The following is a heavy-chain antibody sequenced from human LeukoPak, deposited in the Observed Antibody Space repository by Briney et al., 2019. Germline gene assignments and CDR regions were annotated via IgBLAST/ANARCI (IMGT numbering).Heavy chain of an antibody. CDR3: ARDGGSEQWLIPNYFDY. V-gene: IGHV3-48*01. CDR1: GFIFNNYG. CDR2: IKGRSDTI. J-gene: IGHJ4*02. Sequence: PGGSLRLSCTASGFIFNNYGMNWVRQAPGKGLEWISYIKGRSDTIHYADSVKGRFTISRDNAKNSLYLQMNSLRAEDTAVYYCARDGGSEQWLIPNYFDYWGQGTLVTVSS. D-gene: IGHD6-19*01.